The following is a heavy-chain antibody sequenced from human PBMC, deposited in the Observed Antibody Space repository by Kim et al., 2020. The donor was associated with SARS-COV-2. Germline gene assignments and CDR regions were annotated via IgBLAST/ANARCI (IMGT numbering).Heavy chain of an antibody. J-gene: IGHJ6*03. CDR2: ISAYNGNT. V-gene: IGHV1-18*01. Sequence: ASVKVSCKASGYTFTSYGISWVRQAPGQGLEWMGWISAYNGNTNYAQKLQGRVTMTTDTSTSTAYMELRSLRSDDTAVYYCARDRAGIVVVPAAIYYYMDVWGKGTTVTVSS. CDR3: ARDRAGIVVVPAAIYYYMDV. D-gene: IGHD2-2*01. CDR1: GYTFTSYG.